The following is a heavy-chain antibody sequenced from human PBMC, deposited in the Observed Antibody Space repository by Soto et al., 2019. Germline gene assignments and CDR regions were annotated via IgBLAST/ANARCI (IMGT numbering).Heavy chain of an antibody. D-gene: IGHD2-2*01. Sequence: ASVKVSCKASGYTFTSYGTSWVRQAPGQGLEWMGWISAYNGNTNYAQKLQGRVTMTTDTSTSTAYMELSSLRSEDTAVYYCARGGNIVVANYGMDVWGQGTTVTVSS. CDR1: GYTFTSYG. J-gene: IGHJ6*02. V-gene: IGHV1-18*01. CDR2: ISAYNGNT. CDR3: ARGGNIVVANYGMDV.